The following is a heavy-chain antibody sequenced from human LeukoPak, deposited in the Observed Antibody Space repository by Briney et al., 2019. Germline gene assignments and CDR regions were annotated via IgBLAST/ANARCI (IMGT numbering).Heavy chain of an antibody. Sequence: ASVKVSCKASGYTFTGYYMHWVRQAPGQGLEWMGWINPNSGGTNYAQKFQGRVTMTRDTSISTAYMELSRLRSDDTAVYYCASYCGSCPPYYFDYWGQGTLVTVSS. CDR1: GYTFTGYY. CDR3: ASYCGSCPPYYFDY. V-gene: IGHV1-2*02. D-gene: IGHD2-15*01. CDR2: INPNSGGT. J-gene: IGHJ4*02.